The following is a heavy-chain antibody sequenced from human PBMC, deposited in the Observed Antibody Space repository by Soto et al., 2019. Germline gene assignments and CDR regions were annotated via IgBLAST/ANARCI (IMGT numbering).Heavy chain of an antibody. CDR2: ISYDGTRE. V-gene: IGHV3-30-3*01. D-gene: IGHD3-10*01. Sequence: QVQLVESGGGVVQPGRSLRLSCAASGFTFSSYPIHWVRQAPGKGLEWVGSISYDGTREDFADSLRGRFTLSRDNSKNMLWPQMNSLRGEDTAVYYCLRDYSGWFDFWGEATLVTVSS. CDR1: GFTFSSYP. CDR3: LRDYSGWFDF. J-gene: IGHJ5*01.